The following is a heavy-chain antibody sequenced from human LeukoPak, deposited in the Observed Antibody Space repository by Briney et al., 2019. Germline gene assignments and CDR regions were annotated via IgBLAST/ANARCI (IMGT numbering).Heavy chain of an antibody. Sequence: RPSETLSLTCAVYGGSFSGYYWSWIRQPAGKGLEWIGRIYTSGSTNYNPSLKSRVTMSVDTSKNQFSLKLSSVTAADTAVYYCARDRDSWPELFDYWGQGTLVTVSS. J-gene: IGHJ4*02. CDR3: ARDRDSWPELFDY. D-gene: IGHD6-13*01. V-gene: IGHV4-4*07. CDR1: GGSFSGYY. CDR2: IYTSGST.